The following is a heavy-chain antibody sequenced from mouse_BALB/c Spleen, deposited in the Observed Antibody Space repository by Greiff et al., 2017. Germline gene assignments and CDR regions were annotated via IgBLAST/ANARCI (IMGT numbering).Heavy chain of an antibody. V-gene: IGHV5-6-5*01. CDR1: GFTFSSYA. CDR2: ISSGGST. D-gene: IGHD2-5*01. J-gene: IGHJ3*01. Sequence: EVQGVESGGGLVKPGGSLKLSCAASGFTFSSYAMSWVRQTPEKRLEWVASISSGGSTYYPDSVKGRFTISRDNARNILYLQMSSLRSEDTAMYYCARAGGSNSFAYWGQGTLVTVSA. CDR3: ARAGGSNSFAY.